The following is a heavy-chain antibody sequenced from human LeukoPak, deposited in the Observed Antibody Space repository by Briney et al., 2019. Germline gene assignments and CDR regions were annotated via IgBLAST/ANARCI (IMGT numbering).Heavy chain of an antibody. V-gene: IGHV3-74*01. D-gene: IGHD3-3*01. CDR2: INSDGRST. J-gene: IGHJ6*02. CDR3: ARSRNFWSGYYKGMDV. CDR1: GFTFSSYW. Sequence: GGSLRLSCAASGFTFSSYWMHWLRQAPGKGLVWFSRINSDGRSTSYADSMKGRFTISRDNAKNQLSLHMNSLRGEDTAVYYCARSRNFWSGYYKGMDVWGQGTTVTVSS.